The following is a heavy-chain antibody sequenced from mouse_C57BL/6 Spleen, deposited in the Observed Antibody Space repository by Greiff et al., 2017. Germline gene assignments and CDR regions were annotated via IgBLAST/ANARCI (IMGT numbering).Heavy chain of an antibody. D-gene: IGHD1-1*01. CDR1: GYTFTDYY. CDR2: INPYNGGT. V-gene: IGHV1-19*01. J-gene: IGHJ2*01. CDR3: ARRGSSSSYFDY. Sequence: EVKLQQSGPVLVKPGASVKMSCKASGYTFTDYYMNWVKQSHGKSLEWIGVINPYNGGTSYNQKFKGKATLTVDKSSSTAYMELNSLTSEDSAVYYCARRGSSSSYFDYWGQGTTLTVSS.